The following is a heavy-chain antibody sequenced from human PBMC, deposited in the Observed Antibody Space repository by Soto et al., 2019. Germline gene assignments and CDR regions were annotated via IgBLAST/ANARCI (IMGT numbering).Heavy chain of an antibody. Sequence: ASVKVSCKASGGTFSSYSINWVRQAPGQGLEWMGRLIPMFGTTDYAQRFQGRVTFTADESTSTASMEVTNLTSEDTAVYYCARAVVLTFTRFYDMDVWGQGTTVTVSS. D-gene: IGHD3-9*01. CDR2: LIPMFGTT. CDR3: ARAVVLTFTRFYDMDV. CDR1: GGTFSSYS. V-gene: IGHV1-69*13. J-gene: IGHJ6*02.